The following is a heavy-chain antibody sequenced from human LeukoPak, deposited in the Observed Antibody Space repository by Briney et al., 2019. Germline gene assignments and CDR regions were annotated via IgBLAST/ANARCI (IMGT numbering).Heavy chain of an antibody. CDR1: GDSVSSNSGT. CDR2: TNYRSKWYY. Sequence: SQTLSLTCVISGDSVSSNSGTWNWIRQSPSRGLEWLGRTNYRSKWYYDYAGSVKSRITINPDTSKNQFSLQLNSVTPEDTAVYFCARGYYGFEYWGRGTLVTVS. V-gene: IGHV6-1*01. D-gene: IGHD3-10*01. J-gene: IGHJ4*02. CDR3: ARGYYGFEY.